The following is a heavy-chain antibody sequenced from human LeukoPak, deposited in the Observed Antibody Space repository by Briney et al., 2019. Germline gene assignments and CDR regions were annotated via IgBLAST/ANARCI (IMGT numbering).Heavy chain of an antibody. CDR1: GFTFSSYS. CDR2: ISSSSSYI. D-gene: IGHD2-21*01. CDR3: AAVSYLAFDI. J-gene: IGHJ3*02. Sequence: GGSLRLSCAASGFTFSSYSMNWVRQAPGKGLEWVSSISSSSSYIYYADSVKGRFTISRDNAKNTLYLQMNTLRVEDTAVYYCAAVSYLAFDIWGQGTMVTVSS. V-gene: IGHV3-21*01.